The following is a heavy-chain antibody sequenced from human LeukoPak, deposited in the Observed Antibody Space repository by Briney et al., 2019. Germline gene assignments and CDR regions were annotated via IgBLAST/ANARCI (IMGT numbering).Heavy chain of an antibody. CDR2: INPNSAGT. CDR3: AREDSGWYVDY. V-gene: IGHV1-2*02. D-gene: IGHD6-19*01. CDR1: GYTFTDYY. J-gene: IGHJ4*02. Sequence: ASVKVSCKASGYTFTDYYMHWVRQAPGQGLEWMGWINPNSAGTNYAQKFEGRVTMTRDTSISTAYMELSRLGSDDTAVYYCAREDSGWYVDYWGQGTLVTVSS.